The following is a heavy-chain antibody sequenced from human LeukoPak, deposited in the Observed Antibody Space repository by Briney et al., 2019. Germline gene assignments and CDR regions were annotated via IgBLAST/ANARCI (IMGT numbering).Heavy chain of an antibody. CDR2: ISYDGSNK. CDR1: GFTFSSYA. CDR3: VYYYYGMDV. J-gene: IGHJ6*02. V-gene: IGHV3-30*04. Sequence: GGSLRLSCAASGFTFSSYAMHWVRQAPGKGLEWVAVISYDGSNKYYADSVKGRFTISRDNSKNTLYLQMNSLKTEDTAVYYCVYYYYGMDVWGQGTTVTVSS.